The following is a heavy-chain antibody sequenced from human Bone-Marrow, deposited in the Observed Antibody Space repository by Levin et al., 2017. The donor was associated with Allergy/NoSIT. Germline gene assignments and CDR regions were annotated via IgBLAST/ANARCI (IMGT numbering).Heavy chain of an antibody. CDR3: ARGVDRGVDY. J-gene: IGHJ4*02. D-gene: IGHD3-10*01. CDR1: GYTFTSYD. V-gene: IGHV1-8*01. Sequence: GESLKISCKASGYTFTSYDINWVRQAPGQGLEWMGWMSPNKANTGYAQKFQDRVTMTRNISVSTAYMEVSNLRSEDTAVYYCARGVDRGVDYWGQGTLVTVSS. CDR2: MSPNKANT.